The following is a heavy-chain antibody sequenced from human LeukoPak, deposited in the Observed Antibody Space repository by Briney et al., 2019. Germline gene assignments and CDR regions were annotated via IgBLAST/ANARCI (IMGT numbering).Heavy chain of an antibody. Sequence: GESLKISCKGSGYSFTSYWISWVRQMPGKGLEWMGIIYPGDSDTRYSPSFQGQVTISADKSISTAYLQWSSLKASDTAMYYCARPVLDSSGYFDYWGQGTLVTVSS. CDR2: IYPGDSDT. CDR1: GYSFTSYW. V-gene: IGHV5-51*01. CDR3: ARPVLDSSGYFDY. D-gene: IGHD3-22*01. J-gene: IGHJ4*02.